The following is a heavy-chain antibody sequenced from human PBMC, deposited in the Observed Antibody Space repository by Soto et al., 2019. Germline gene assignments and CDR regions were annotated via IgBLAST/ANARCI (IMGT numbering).Heavy chain of an antibody. V-gene: IGHV4-39*01. CDR2: IYYSGST. J-gene: IGHJ4*02. CDR3: ARHPHSSGWYNY. Sequence: SLTCTVSGGSISSSSYYWGWIRQPPGKGLEWIGSIYYSGSTYYNPSLKSRVTISVDTSKNQFSLKLSSVTAADTAVYYCARHPHSSGWYNYWGQGTLVTVSS. D-gene: IGHD6-19*01. CDR1: GGSISSSSYY.